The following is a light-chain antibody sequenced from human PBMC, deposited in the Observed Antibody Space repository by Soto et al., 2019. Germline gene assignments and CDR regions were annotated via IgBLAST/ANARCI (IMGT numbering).Light chain of an antibody. J-gene: IGLJ3*02. CDR3: QSYDSSNQV. CDR2: EDN. Sequence: NFMLTPPHSVSESPGKTVTISCTRSSGSIASNYVQWYQQRPGSSPTTVIYEDNQRPSGVHYRFSGYIDSSSNSAYLTISGLKTEDEADYYCQSYDSSNQVFGGGTKLTVL. V-gene: IGLV6-57*01. CDR1: SGSIASNY.